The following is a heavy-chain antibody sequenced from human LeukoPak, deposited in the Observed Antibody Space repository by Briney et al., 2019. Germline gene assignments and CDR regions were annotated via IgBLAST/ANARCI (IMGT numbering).Heavy chain of an antibody. CDR2: ISGSGGST. V-gene: IGHV3-23*01. J-gene: IGHJ5*02. Sequence: GGSLRLSCAASGFTFSSYAMSWVRQAPGKGLEWVSAISGSGGSTYYADSVRGRFTISRDNSKNTLYLQMNSLRAEDTAVYYCAKYNTGYYDILTGYLWGFDPWGQGTLVTVSS. CDR3: AKYNTGYYDILTGYLWGFDP. CDR1: GFTFSSYA. D-gene: IGHD3-9*01.